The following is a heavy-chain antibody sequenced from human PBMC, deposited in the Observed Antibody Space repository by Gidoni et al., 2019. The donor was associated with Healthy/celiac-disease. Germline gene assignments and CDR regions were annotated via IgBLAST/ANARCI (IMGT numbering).Heavy chain of an antibody. CDR1: GGTFSSYS. Sequence: QVQLVQSGAEVKTPGSSVKVSCKASGGTFSSYSISWVRQAPGQGLEWMGGIIPIFGTANYAQKFQGRVTITADESTSTAYMELSSLRSEDTAVYYCSRGSTPVVGATNWGQGTLVTVSS. CDR3: SRGSTPVVGATN. CDR2: IIPIFGTA. D-gene: IGHD1-26*01. J-gene: IGHJ4*02. V-gene: IGHV1-69*01.